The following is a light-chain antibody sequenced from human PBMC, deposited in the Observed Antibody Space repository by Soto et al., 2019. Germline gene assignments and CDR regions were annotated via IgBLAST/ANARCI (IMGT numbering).Light chain of an antibody. CDR2: DVS. Sequence: QSALTQPASVSGSPGQSITISCTGTSSDVGGYNYVSWYQQHPGKAPKIMIYDVSNRPSGVSNRFSGSKSGNTASLTISGLQAEDEADYYCSSYTSSSTLVVFGGRTKPTVL. V-gene: IGLV2-14*01. J-gene: IGLJ2*01. CDR3: SSYTSSSTLVV. CDR1: SSDVGGYNY.